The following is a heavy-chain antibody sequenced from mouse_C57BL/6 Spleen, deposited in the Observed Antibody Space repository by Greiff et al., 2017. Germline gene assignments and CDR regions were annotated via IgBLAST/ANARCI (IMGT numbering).Heavy chain of an antibody. V-gene: IGHV1-64*01. J-gene: IGHJ4*01. CDR1: GYTFTSYW. CDR3: SRYCGSSTGGMDY. Sequence: QVQLQQPGAELVKPGASVKLSCKASGYTFTSYWMHWVKQRPGQGLEWIGMIHPNSGSTNYNEKFKSKATLTVDKSSSTAYMQLCSLTSDDSAVYYCSRYCGSSTGGMDYWGQGTSVTVSS. D-gene: IGHD1-1*01. CDR2: IHPNSGST.